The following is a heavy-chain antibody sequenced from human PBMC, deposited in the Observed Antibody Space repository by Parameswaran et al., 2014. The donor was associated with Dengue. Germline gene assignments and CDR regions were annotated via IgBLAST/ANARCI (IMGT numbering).Heavy chain of an antibody. Sequence: VRQAPGKGLEWIGYIYYSGSTNYNPSLKSRVTISVDTSKNQFSLKLSSVTAADTAVYYCARERAHYYYGMDVWGQGTTVTVSS. J-gene: IGHJ6*02. CDR2: IYYSGST. V-gene: IGHV4-59*01. CDR3: ARERAHYYYGMDV.